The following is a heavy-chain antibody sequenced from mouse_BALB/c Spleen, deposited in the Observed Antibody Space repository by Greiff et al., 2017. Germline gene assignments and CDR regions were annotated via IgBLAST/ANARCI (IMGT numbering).Heavy chain of an antibody. J-gene: IGHJ4*01. D-gene: IGHD2-4*01. CDR2: IDPENGNT. Sequence: EVQLVESGAELVRPGALVKLSCKASGFNIKDYYMHWVKQRPEQGLEWIEWIDPENGNTIYDPKFQGKASITADTSSNTAYLQLSSLTSEDTAVYYCARMITTVRNYWGQGTSVTVSS. CDR1: GFNIKDYY. V-gene: IGHV14-1*02. CDR3: ARMITTVRNY.